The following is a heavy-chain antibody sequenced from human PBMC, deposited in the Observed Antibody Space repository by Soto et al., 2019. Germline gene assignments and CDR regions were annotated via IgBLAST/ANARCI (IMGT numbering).Heavy chain of an antibody. CDR1: GGSISSSSYY. CDR2: IYYSGST. CDR3: ARQRVSGWYHGFDY. V-gene: IGHV4-39*01. Sequence: QLQLQESGPGLVKPSETLSLTCTVSGGSISSSSYYWGWIRQTPGKGLEWIGSIYYSGSTYYNPSLKSRVTISVDTSKNQCSLKLSSVTAADTAVYYCARQRVSGWYHGFDYWGQGTLVTVSS. J-gene: IGHJ4*02. D-gene: IGHD6-19*01.